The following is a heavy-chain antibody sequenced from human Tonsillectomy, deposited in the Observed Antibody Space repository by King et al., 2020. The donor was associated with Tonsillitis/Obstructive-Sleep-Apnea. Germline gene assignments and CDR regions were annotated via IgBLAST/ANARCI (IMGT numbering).Heavy chain of an antibody. V-gene: IGHV4-31*03. CDR3: ARVVRAAAEYFDY. D-gene: IGHD6-13*01. J-gene: IGHJ4*02. Sequence: QLQESGPGLVKPSQTLSLTCTVSGGSISSGGYYWSWIRQHPGKGLEWIGYIYYSGSTDYNPSLKSRVTISVDTSKNQFSLKLSSVTAADTAVYYCARVVRAAAEYFDYWGQGTLVTVSS. CDR2: IYYSGST. CDR1: GGSISSGGYY.